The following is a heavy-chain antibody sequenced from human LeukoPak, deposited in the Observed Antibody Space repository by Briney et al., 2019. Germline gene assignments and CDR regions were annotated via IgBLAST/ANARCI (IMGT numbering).Heavy chain of an antibody. D-gene: IGHD2-2*01. J-gene: IGHJ3*02. CDR1: GYTFTGYY. CDR3: AREQDIVVVPAAPTQDAFDI. V-gene: IGHV1-2*02. CDR2: INPNSGGT. Sequence: ASVKVSCKASGYTFTGYYMHWVRQAPGQGLEWMGWINPNSGGTNYAQKFQGRVTMTRDTSISTAYMELSRLGSDDTAVYYCAREQDIVVVPAAPTQDAFDIWGQGTMVTVSS.